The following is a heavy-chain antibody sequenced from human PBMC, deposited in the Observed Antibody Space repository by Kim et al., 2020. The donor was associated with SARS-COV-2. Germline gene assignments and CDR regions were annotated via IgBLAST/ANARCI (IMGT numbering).Heavy chain of an antibody. Sequence: CGKGRFTISRDNAKNTLYLQMNSLRAEDTAVYYCAKGVRGVIITENWFDPWGQGTLVTVSS. J-gene: IGHJ5*02. V-gene: IGHV3-23*01. CDR3: AKGVRGVIITENWFDP. D-gene: IGHD3-10*01.